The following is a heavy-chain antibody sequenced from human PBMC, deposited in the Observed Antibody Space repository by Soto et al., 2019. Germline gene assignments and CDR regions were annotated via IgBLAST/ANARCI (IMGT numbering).Heavy chain of an antibody. D-gene: IGHD1-1*01. Sequence: ETLSLTCTVSGASISGFYWSWIRKSAGKGLEWIGRIYATGTTDYNPSLKSPVMMSVDTSKKQFSLKLRSVTAADTAVYYCVRDGTKTLRDWFDPWGQGISVTVSS. CDR3: VRDGTKTLRDWFDP. J-gene: IGHJ5*02. CDR2: IYATGTT. CDR1: GASISGFY. V-gene: IGHV4-4*07.